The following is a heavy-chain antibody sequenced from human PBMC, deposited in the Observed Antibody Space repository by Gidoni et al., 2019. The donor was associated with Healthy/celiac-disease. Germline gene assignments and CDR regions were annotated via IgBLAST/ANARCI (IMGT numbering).Heavy chain of an antibody. D-gene: IGHD3-9*01. CDR2: INPNSGGT. CDR1: GYTFTGYY. J-gene: IGHJ4*02. V-gene: IGHV1-2*02. Sequence: QVQLVQSGAEVKKPGASVKVSCKASGYTFTGYYMHWVRQAPGQGLEWMGWINPNSGGTNYAQKFQGRVTMTRDTSISTAYMELSRLRSDDTAVYYCARVHYDILTGYYYFDYWGQGTLVTVSS. CDR3: ARVHYDILTGYYYFDY.